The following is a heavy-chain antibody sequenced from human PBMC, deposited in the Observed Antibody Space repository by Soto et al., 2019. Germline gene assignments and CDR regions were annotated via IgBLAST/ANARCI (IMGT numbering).Heavy chain of an antibody. J-gene: IGHJ5*02. D-gene: IGHD6-13*01. Sequence: SETLSLTCAVYGGSFSGYYWSWIRQPPGKGLEWIGEINHSGSTNYNPSLKSRVTISVDTSKNQFSLKLSSVTAADTAVYYCASGWLNRAAAESSRFDPWGQGTLVTVSS. V-gene: IGHV4-34*01. CDR1: GGSFSGYY. CDR2: INHSGST. CDR3: ASGWLNRAAAESSRFDP.